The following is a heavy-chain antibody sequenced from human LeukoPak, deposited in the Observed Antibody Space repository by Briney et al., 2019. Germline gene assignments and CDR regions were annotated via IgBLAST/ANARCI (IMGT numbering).Heavy chain of an antibody. D-gene: IGHD6-19*01. CDR1: GVSISPSY. V-gene: IGHV4-59*01. CDR3: ARGGWSLDV. Sequence: SETLSLXCTVSGVSISPSYWSWIRQPPGKGLEWVGYIHYSGSTNYNPSLKSRVTISVDTSKNQFSLKLSSVTAADTAIYHCARGGWSLDVWGKGTTVTVSS. J-gene: IGHJ6*03. CDR2: IHYSGST.